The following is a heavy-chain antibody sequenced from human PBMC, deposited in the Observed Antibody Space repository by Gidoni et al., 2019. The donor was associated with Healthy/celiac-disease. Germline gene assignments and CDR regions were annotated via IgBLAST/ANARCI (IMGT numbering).Heavy chain of an antibody. V-gene: IGHV4-39*01. CDR3: ARHEGLGYCSSTSCYLSHPIGY. J-gene: IGHJ4*02. CDR2: IYYSGRT. D-gene: IGHD2-2*01. Sequence: QLQLQESGPGLVKPSETLSLTCTVSGGSISSSSYYWGWIRQPRGKGLEWIGSIYYSGRTYYHPSLKIRGTRSVDTAKNQFSLKLSSVTAADTAVYYCARHEGLGYCSSTSCYLSHPIGYWGQGTLVTVSS. CDR1: GGSISSSSYY.